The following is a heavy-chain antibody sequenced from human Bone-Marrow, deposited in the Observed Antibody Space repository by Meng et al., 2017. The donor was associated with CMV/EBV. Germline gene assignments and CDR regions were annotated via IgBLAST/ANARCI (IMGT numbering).Heavy chain of an antibody. CDR2: INPSGGST. CDR1: GYTFTSYY. J-gene: IGHJ6*02. D-gene: IGHD5-12*01. V-gene: IGHV1-46*01. Sequence: ASVKVSCKASGYTFTSYYMHWVRQAPGQGLEWMGIINPSGGSTSYAQKFQGRVTITADKSTNTAYMEMSSLRSDDTAVYYCARDLDIPAHYYGMDVWGQGTTVTVSS. CDR3: ARDLDIPAHYYGMDV.